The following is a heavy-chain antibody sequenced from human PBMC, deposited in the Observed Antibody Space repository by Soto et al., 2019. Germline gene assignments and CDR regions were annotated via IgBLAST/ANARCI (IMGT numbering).Heavy chain of an antibody. V-gene: IGHV3-13*01. CDR1: GIDFSSSD. CDR2: IGRGGDT. CDR3: ARELADSVSSAWFFDL. J-gene: IGHJ2*01. D-gene: IGHD2-8*01. Sequence: EVQLVESGGGLVQPGGSLRLSCEASGIDFSSSDMHWVRQVSGKSLEWVSAIGRGGDTYYLDSVKGRFTISRENAKNSLYLQMNSLTAGDTAVYFCARELADSVSSAWFFDLWGRGTLVTVSS.